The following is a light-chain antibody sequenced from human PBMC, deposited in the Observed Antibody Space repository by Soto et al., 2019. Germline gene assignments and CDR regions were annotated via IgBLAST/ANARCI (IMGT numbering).Light chain of an antibody. CDR1: QSIRSS. CDR3: QQYNAYSRT. J-gene: IGKJ1*01. Sequence: DIQMTQSPSTLSASVGDRVTITCRASQSIRSSLVWYQLKPGKAPKLLIYDVSSLERGVPSRFSGSGSGTEFALTLRSLQPDDFATYYCQQYNAYSRTFGQGTKVDIK. CDR2: DVS. V-gene: IGKV1-5*01.